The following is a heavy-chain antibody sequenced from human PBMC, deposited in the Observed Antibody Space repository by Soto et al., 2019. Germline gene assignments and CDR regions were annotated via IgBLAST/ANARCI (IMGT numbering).Heavy chain of an antibody. J-gene: IGHJ3*02. CDR2: ISDDGSTA. CDR3: ARDQDVVVVAAPDAFDI. CDR1: GFTFSAYW. V-gene: IGHV3-74*01. D-gene: IGHD2-15*01. Sequence: GGSLRLSCSVSGFTFSAYWMHWVRQVPGKGLTWVSRISDDGSTATYADSVKGRFVISRDNAKNSLYLQMNSLRAEDTAVYYCARDQDVVVVAAPDAFDIWGQGTMVTVSS.